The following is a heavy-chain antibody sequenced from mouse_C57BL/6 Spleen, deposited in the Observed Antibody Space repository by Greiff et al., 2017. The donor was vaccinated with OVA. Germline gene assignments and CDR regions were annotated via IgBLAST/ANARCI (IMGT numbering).Heavy chain of an antibody. CDR1: GFTFSDFY. D-gene: IGHD2-4*01. CDR3: ARENYDWYFDV. CDR2: SRNKANDYTT. V-gene: IGHV7-1*01. Sequence: EVKLVESGGGLVQSGRSLRLSCATSGFTFSDFYMEWVRQAPGKGLEWIAASRNKANDYTTEYSASVKGRFIVSRDTSQSILYLQMNALRAEDTAIYYCARENYDWYFDVWGTGTTVTVSS. J-gene: IGHJ1*03.